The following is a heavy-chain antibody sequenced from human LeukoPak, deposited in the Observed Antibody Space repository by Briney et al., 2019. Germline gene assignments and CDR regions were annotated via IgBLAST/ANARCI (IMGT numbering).Heavy chain of an antibody. CDR3: ASQRGYNYGYVDY. CDR2: SYYSGSS. V-gene: IGHV4-59*05. J-gene: IGHJ4*02. D-gene: IGHD5-18*01. Sequence: SETLSLTCTVPSDSISTYYWTWIRQPPGKGLEWIGSSYYSGSSYYNPSLKSRVTIFVDTSKNQFSLKLSSVTAADTAVYYCASQRGYNYGYVDYWGQGTLVTVSS. CDR1: SDSISTYY.